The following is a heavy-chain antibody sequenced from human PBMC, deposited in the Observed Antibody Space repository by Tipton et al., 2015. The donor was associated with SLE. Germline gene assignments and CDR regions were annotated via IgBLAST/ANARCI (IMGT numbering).Heavy chain of an antibody. CDR2: IYYSGST. CDR3: AFSVLDYVDY. V-gene: IGHV4-59*11. D-gene: IGHD3-10*01. J-gene: IGHJ4*02. CDR1: GGSISSHY. Sequence: TLSLTCTVSGGSISSHYWSWIRQPPGKGLEWIGYIYYSGSTNYNPPLKSRVTISVDTSKNQFSLKLSSVTAADTAVYYCAFSVLDYVDYWGQGTLVTVSS.